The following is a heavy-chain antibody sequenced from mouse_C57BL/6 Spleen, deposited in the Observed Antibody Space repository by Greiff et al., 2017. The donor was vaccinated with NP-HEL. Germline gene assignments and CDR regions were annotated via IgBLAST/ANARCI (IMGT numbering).Heavy chain of an antibody. V-gene: IGHV1-78*01. CDR2: IYPRDGST. CDR3: ARKGGYYYGSSYYYAMDY. D-gene: IGHD1-1*01. CDR1: GYTFTDHT. J-gene: IGHJ4*01. Sequence: QVQLQQSDAELVKPGASVKISCKVSGYTFTDHTIHWMKQRPEQGLEWIGYIYPRDGSTKYNEKFKGKATLTADKSSSTAYMQLNSLTSEDSAVYFCARKGGYYYGSSYYYAMDYWGQGTSVTVSS.